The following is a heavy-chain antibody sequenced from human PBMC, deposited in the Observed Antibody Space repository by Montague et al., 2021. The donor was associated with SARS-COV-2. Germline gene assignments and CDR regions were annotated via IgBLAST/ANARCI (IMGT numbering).Heavy chain of an antibody. D-gene: IGHD5-12*01. V-gene: IGHV3-48*03. CDR3: ARLRGYDYGLLYYCDMDV. J-gene: IGHJ6*03. CDR1: GFTFSSYE. CDR2: ISSSGVTI. Sequence: SLRLSCAASGFTFSSYEMNWVRQAPGKGLEWVSYISSSGVTIYYADSVKGRFTISRDYAKNSLYLQMNSLRAEDTAVYYCARLRGYDYGLLYYCDMDVWGKGTTVTVSS.